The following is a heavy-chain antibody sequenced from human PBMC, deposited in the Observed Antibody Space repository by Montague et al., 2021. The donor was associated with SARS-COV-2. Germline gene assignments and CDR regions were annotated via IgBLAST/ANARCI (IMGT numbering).Heavy chain of an antibody. V-gene: IGHV2-70*01. Sequence: PALVKPTQTLTLTCTFSGFSPNTSGMCVSWIRQPPGKALEWLALIDWDEDQYYSTSLKTRLTISKDTSKNQVVLTMTNMDPIDTATYYCARSYGDYRDGYFDYWGQGTLVTVSS. CDR1: GFSPNTSGMC. J-gene: IGHJ4*02. CDR3: ARSYGDYRDGYFDY. D-gene: IGHD4-17*01. CDR2: IDWDEDQ.